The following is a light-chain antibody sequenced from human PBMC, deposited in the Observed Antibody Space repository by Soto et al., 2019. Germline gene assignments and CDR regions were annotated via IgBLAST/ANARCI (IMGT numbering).Light chain of an antibody. CDR2: VAS. V-gene: IGKV1-39*01. CDR1: QTVNTY. J-gene: IGKJ5*01. CDR3: QQYNGYPIT. Sequence: DIQMTQSPSSLSASIGDRVTITCRASQTVNTYLHWYQQKPGKAPNLLIYVASSLQSEVPSRFSGSGSGTDFTLTISSLQPDDFATYYCQQYNGYPITFGQGTRLEIK.